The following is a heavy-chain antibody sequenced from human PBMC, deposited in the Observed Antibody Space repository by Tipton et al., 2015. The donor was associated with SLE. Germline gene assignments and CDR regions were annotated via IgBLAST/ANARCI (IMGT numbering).Heavy chain of an antibody. D-gene: IGHD4-17*01. J-gene: IGHJ2*01. CDR2: ISSSSSYI. CDR1: GFTFSSYS. Sequence: SLRLSCAASGFTFSSYSMNWVRQAPGKGLEWVSSISSSSSYIYYADSVKGRFTISRDNAKNSLYLQMNSLRAEDTAVYYCARASSYWDYGEGDWYFDLWGRGTLVTVSS. CDR3: ARASSYWDYGEGDWYFDL. V-gene: IGHV3-21*03.